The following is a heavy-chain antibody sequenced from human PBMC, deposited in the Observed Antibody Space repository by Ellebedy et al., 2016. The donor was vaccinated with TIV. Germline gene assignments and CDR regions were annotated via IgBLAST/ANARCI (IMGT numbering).Heavy chain of an antibody. CDR3: ATDGSYGDDRFPTQAFEI. Sequence: GGSLRLSCAASGFSFSSYWMSWVRQAPGKGLEWVANIDQLDSERHYVDAVRGRFNISRDNAMNSLYLQMNSLRADDTDVYYCATDGSYGDDRFPTQAFEIWGQGTMVTVSS. CDR1: GFSFSSYW. D-gene: IGHD4-17*01. CDR2: IDQLDSER. J-gene: IGHJ3*02. V-gene: IGHV3-7*01.